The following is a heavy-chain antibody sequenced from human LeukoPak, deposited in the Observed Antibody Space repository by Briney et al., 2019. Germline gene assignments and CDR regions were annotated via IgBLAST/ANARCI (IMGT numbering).Heavy chain of an antibody. J-gene: IGHJ4*02. V-gene: IGHV4-34*01. D-gene: IGHD6-6*01. CDR1: GGSSSGYY. CDR2: INHSGST. CDR3: ARGYSSSPLMY. Sequence: SETLSLTCAVYGGSSSGYYWSWIRQPPGKGLEWIGEINHSGSTNYNPSLKSRVTISVDTSKNQFSLKLSSVTAADTAVYYCARGYSSSPLMYWGQGTLVTVSS.